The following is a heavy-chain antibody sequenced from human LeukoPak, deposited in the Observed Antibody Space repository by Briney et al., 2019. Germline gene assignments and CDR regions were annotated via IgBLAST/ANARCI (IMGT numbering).Heavy chain of an antibody. CDR2: IYSGGST. CDR1: GFTVSSNY. J-gene: IGHJ4*02. D-gene: IGHD3-3*01. CDR3: AREGDDDFWSGYYPY. V-gene: IGHV3-53*01. Sequence: PGGSLRLSCAASGFTVSSNYMSWVRQAPGKGLEWVSVIYSGGSTYYADSVKGRFAISRDNHKNTLYLQMNSLRAEDTAVYYCAREGDDDFWSGYYPYWGQGTLVTVSS.